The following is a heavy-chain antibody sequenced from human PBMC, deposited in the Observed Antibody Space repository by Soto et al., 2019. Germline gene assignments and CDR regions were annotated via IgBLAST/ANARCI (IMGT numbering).Heavy chain of an antibody. Sequence: QITLKESGPTLVKPTQTLTLTCTFSGFSLSTTGVGVGWIRQPPGKALEWLALIYWDDDKRYNPSLKSRLTITNDTSKHQIVLTTTNMDPVDTATYYCVQSRCGGDCLQSYSSHSYYGLDVWGQGTTVTVSS. V-gene: IGHV2-5*02. D-gene: IGHD2-21*01. CDR2: IYWDDDK. J-gene: IGHJ6*02. CDR3: VQSRCGGDCLQSYSSHSYYGLDV. CDR1: GFSLSTTGVG.